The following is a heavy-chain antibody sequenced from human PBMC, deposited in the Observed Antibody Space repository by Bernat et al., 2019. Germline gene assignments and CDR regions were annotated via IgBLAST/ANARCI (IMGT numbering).Heavy chain of an antibody. CDR1: GFTFSNYA. CDR2: ISSNGGRT. V-gene: IGHV3-64*01. D-gene: IGHD2-15*01. J-gene: IGHJ6*02. Sequence: EVQLVESGGGLVQPGGSLRLSCAASGFTFSNYAMHWVRQAPGKGLEYVSAISSNGGRTYYANSVKGRFTISRDNSKNTLYLEMGSLRAEDMAVYYCARSKFSGGSGYYYDGMDVWGQGTTVTVSS. CDR3: ARSKFSGGSGYYYDGMDV.